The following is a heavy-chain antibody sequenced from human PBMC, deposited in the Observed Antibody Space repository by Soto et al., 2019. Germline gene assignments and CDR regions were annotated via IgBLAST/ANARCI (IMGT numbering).Heavy chain of an antibody. J-gene: IGHJ4*01. CDR2: ISPILGIA. Sequence: QVQLVQSGAEVKKPGSSVKVSCKASGGTFSSYTISWVRQAPGHGLEWMGRISPILGIAHYAQKLQGRVTITVDKSTSTAYMELSSLRSEGTAVDYCARSYGGNHYPVDYWGHGPLVTVAS. D-gene: IGHD1-26*01. V-gene: IGHV1-69*02. CDR3: ARSYGGNHYPVDY. CDR1: GGTFSSYT.